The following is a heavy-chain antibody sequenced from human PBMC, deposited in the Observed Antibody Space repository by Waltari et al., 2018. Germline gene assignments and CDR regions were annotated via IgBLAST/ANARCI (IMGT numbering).Heavy chain of an antibody. CDR3: AREGSDFWSGYPYYYYYYMDV. CDR2: IYTSGST. Sequence: QVQLQESGPGLVKPSETLSLTCTVSGGSISSYYWSWIRQPAGKGLEWIGRIYTSGSTNYHPSLKSRVTMSVEPSKTQFSLKLSSVTAADTAVYYCAREGSDFWSGYPYYYYYYMDVWGKGTTVTVSS. V-gene: IGHV4-4*07. CDR1: GGSISSYY. J-gene: IGHJ6*03. D-gene: IGHD3-3*01.